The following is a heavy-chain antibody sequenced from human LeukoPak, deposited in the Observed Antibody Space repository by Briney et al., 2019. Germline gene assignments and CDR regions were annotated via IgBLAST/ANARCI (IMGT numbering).Heavy chain of an antibody. D-gene: IGHD3-9*01. CDR3: ARHDILTGYYNNWIDP. V-gene: IGHV4-59*08. CDR2: IYYTGST. CDR1: GGSISSNF. J-gene: IGHJ5*02. Sequence: SETLSLTCTVSGGSISSNFWSWIRQPPGKGLEWIGYIYYTGSTNYNPSLKSRVTISVDTSKTHFSLKLSSVTAADTAVYYCARHDILTGYYNNWIDPWGQGTPVTVSS.